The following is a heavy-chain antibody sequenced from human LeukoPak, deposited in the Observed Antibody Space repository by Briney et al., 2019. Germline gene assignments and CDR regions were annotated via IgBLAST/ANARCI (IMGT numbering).Heavy chain of an antibody. J-gene: IGHJ5*02. CDR3: VRDVTSCSSSSCFAGVWFDP. Sequence: ASVKVSCKASGYTFTAFHMHWVRRAPGQGLEWMGWINPNTGGTNYAQRFQGRVTMTRDTSISTAYMELIRLRSDDTAVYDCVRDVTSCSSSSCFAGVWFDPWGQGTLVTVSS. V-gene: IGHV1-2*02. CDR1: GYTFTAFH. CDR2: INPNTGGT. D-gene: IGHD2-2*01.